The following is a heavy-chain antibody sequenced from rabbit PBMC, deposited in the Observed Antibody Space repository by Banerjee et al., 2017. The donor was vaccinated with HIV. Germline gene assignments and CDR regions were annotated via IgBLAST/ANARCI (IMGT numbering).Heavy chain of an antibody. V-gene: IGHV1S40*01. Sequence: QSLEESGGGLVKPGTSLTLTCTTSGFSFNSIFWICWVRQAPGKGLEWVACIYAGSSGGTYYASWAKGRFTISKTSSTTVTLQMTSLTAADTATYFCAREWGWLGNLWGPGTLVTVS. CDR1: GFSFNSIFW. J-gene: IGHJ4*01. CDR3: AREWGWLGNL. D-gene: IGHD7-1*01. CDR2: IYAGSSGGT.